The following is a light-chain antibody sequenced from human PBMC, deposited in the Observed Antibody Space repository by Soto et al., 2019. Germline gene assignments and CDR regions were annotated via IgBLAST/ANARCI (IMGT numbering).Light chain of an antibody. J-gene: IGKJ1*01. CDR2: GAS. CDR3: QHYGSSPKT. CDR1: QSISSNY. Sequence: EIVLTQSPGTLSLSPGERATLSCRASQSISSNYLAWHQQKPGQAPRLLIYGASSRATGIPDRFSGRGSETDFTLTISRLEPEDFAVYYCQHYGSSPKTFGQGTKVEI. V-gene: IGKV3-20*01.